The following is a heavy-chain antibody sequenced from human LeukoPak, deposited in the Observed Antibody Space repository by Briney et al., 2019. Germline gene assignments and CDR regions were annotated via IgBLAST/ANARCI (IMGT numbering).Heavy chain of an antibody. D-gene: IGHD6-19*01. CDR3: ARAGGASDSSGWYVFDY. J-gene: IGHJ4*02. Sequence: ASVKVCCKASGYTFTGYYIHWVRHAPGQGLEWMGWINPNSGGTTYAQMFQGWVTMTRDTSISTAYMELSRLRSDDTAVYYCARAGGASDSSGWYVFDYWGQGTLVTVSS. V-gene: IGHV1-2*04. CDR1: GYTFTGYY. CDR2: INPNSGGT.